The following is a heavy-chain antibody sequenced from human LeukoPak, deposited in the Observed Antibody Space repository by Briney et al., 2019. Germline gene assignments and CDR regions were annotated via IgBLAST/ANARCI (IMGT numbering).Heavy chain of an antibody. J-gene: IGHJ4*02. CDR3: ASRVAVAIDY. CDR2: MYYSGST. V-gene: IGHV4-39*01. Sequence: SEALSLTCTVSGGSISSTSYYWGWIRQPPGKGLEWIGSMYYSGSTYYNTSLKSRVTISVDTSKNQFSLKLSSVTAADTAVYYCASRVAVAIDYWGQGTLVTVSS. CDR1: GGSISSTSYY. D-gene: IGHD6-19*01.